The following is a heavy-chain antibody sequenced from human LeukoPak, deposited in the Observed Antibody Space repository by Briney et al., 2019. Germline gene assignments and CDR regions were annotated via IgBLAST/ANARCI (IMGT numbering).Heavy chain of an antibody. Sequence: ASVKVSCKASGYTFTSYGISWVRQAPGQGLEWMGWISAYNGNTNYAQKLQGRVTMTTDTSTSTAYMELRSLRSDDTAVYYCARVIGSPPYYYYYYYMDVWGKGTTVTVSS. CDR1: GYTFTSYG. D-gene: IGHD3-10*01. V-gene: IGHV1-18*01. J-gene: IGHJ6*03. CDR3: ARVIGSPPYYYYYYYMDV. CDR2: ISAYNGNT.